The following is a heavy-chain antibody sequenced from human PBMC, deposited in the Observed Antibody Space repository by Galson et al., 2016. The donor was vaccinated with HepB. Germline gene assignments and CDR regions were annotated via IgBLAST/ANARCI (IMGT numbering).Heavy chain of an antibody. D-gene: IGHD4-23*01. CDR2: IRDSGANT. Sequence: SLRLSCAASGFTFSAYAMAWARQAPGQGLEWVSGIRDSGANTYYADSVRGRFSISRDDSKSTLYLQMTNLRVEDTALSCCVADHGGLDCFDFWGRGTMVTVSS. CDR3: VADHGGLDCFDF. CDR1: GFTFSAYA. V-gene: IGHV3-23*01. J-gene: IGHJ3*01.